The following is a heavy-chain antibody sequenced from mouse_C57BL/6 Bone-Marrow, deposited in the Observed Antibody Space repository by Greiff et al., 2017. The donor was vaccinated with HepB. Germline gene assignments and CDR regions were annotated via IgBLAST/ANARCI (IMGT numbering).Heavy chain of an antibody. D-gene: IGHD2-1*01. CDR2: IYPRSGNT. Sequence: VQRVESGAELARPGASVKLSCKASGYTFTSYGISWVKQRTGQGLEWIGEIYPRSGNTYYNEKFKGKATLTADKSSSTAYMELRSLTSEDSAVYFCARRGYYGNFHWYFDVWGTGTTVTVSS. V-gene: IGHV1-81*01. CDR1: GYTFTSYG. J-gene: IGHJ1*03. CDR3: ARRGYYGNFHWYFDV.